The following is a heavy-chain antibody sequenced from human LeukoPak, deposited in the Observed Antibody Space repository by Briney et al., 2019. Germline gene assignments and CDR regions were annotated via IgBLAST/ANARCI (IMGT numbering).Heavy chain of an antibody. V-gene: IGHV1-18*01. Sequence: ASVKVSCKASGYTFTSYGIIWVRQAPGQGLQWMGGITTYNGNTNYAQNLQGRVTTTTDTSTSTAYMELRNLISDDTAVYFCARESSFDYWGQGTLVTVSS. CDR2: ITTYNGNT. CDR1: GYTFTSYG. D-gene: IGHD6-6*01. CDR3: ARESSFDY. J-gene: IGHJ4*02.